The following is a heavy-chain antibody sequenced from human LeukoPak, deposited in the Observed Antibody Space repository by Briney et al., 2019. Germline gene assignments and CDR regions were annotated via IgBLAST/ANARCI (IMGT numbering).Heavy chain of an antibody. Sequence: ASVKVSCKGSGYTFTSYDINWVRQATGQGLEWMGWMNPNSGNAGYAQKFQGRVTITRNTSISTAYMELSSLRSEDTAVYYCARGPPTDNWFDPWGQGTLVTVSS. CDR2: MNPNSGNA. J-gene: IGHJ5*02. V-gene: IGHV1-8*03. CDR3: ARGPPTDNWFDP. CDR1: GYTFTSYD.